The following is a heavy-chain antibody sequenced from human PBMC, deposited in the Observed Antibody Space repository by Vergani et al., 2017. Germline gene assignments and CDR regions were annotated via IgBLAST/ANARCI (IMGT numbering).Heavy chain of an antibody. V-gene: IGHV3-23*01. CDR2: ISGSGGST. CDR3: AKANPRNSGYDYLDNYHAMDV. J-gene: IGHJ6*04. Sequence: EVQLLESGGDLVQPGGSLRLSCAASGFTFNHYAMNWVRQAPGKGLEWVSGISGSGGSTYYAGSVKGRFTISRDSSKNTLYLQMNSLSAGDTAVYYCAKANPRNSGYDYLDNYHAMDVWGKGTTVTVSS. CDR1: GFTFNHYA. D-gene: IGHD5-12*01.